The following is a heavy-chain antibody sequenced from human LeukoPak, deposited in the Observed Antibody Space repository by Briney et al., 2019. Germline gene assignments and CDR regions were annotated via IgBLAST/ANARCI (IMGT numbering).Heavy chain of an antibody. CDR2: INPNSRGT. CDR1: GYSFTGYY. Sequence: ASVKVSCKASGYSFTGYYIHWVRQAPGQGLEWMGWINPNSRGTNYAQKFQGRVTMTRDTSISTANMELSSLTSDDTAVYYCARDPAQSYYTDVWGIGTTVTVSS. J-gene: IGHJ6*03. V-gene: IGHV1-2*02. CDR3: ARDPAQSYYTDV.